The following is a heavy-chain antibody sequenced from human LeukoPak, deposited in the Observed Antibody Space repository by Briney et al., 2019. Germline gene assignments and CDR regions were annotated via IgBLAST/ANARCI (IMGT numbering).Heavy chain of an antibody. Sequence: GGSLRLSCAASGFTFSSYGMHWVRQAPGKGLEWVAVIWYDGSNKYYADSVKGRFTISRDNSKNTLYMQMNSLRAEDTAAYYCARTVVVPAATPAFEYFQHWGQGTLVTVSS. CDR1: GFTFSSYG. CDR3: ARTVVVPAATPAFEYFQH. CDR2: IWYDGSNK. D-gene: IGHD2-2*01. V-gene: IGHV3-33*01. J-gene: IGHJ1*01.